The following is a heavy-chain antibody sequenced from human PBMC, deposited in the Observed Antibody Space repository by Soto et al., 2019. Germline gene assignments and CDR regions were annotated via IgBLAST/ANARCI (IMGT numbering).Heavy chain of an antibody. CDR2: TYYRSKWYN. J-gene: IGHJ6*02. V-gene: IGHV6-1*01. CDR1: GDSVSSNSAA. D-gene: IGHD6-6*01. Sequence: PSQTLSLTCVISGDSVSSNSAAWNWIRQSPSRGLEWLGRTYYRSKWYNDYAVSVKSRITINPDTSKNQFSLQLNSVTPEDTAVYYCARDRQLVLPLYDYYYGMDVWGQGTTVTVSS. CDR3: ARDRQLVLPLYDYYYGMDV.